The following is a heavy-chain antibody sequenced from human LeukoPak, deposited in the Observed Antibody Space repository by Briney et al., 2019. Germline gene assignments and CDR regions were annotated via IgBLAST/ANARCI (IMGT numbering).Heavy chain of an antibody. Sequence: PGGSLRLSCAASGFSFSSYGMHWVRQAPGKGLEWVAVISYAGSSKLYADSVKGRFTLSRDNSKNTLYLQTNSLSAEDTAVYYCARNGYSYGSLDYFDYWGQGTLVTVSS. J-gene: IGHJ4*02. CDR3: ARNGYSYGSLDYFDY. CDR2: ISYAGSSK. CDR1: GFSFSSYG. D-gene: IGHD5-18*01. V-gene: IGHV3-30*03.